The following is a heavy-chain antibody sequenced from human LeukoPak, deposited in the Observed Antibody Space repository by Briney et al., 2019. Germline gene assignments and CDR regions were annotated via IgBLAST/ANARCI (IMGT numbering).Heavy chain of an antibody. CDR3: AKDHAASSYGYFGH. D-gene: IGHD2-2*01. J-gene: IGHJ4*02. V-gene: IGHV3-23*01. Sequence: GGSLRLSCAASEFSFSSYAMSWVRQAPGKGLNWVSTISGSGGSTYYADSVKGRFTISRDNSKNTLYLQMNSLRAEGTAVYYCAKDHAASSYGYFGHWGQGALVTVSS. CDR1: EFSFSSYA. CDR2: ISGSGGST.